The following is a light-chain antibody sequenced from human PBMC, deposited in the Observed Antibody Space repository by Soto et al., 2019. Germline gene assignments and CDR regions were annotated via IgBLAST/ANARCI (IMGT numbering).Light chain of an antibody. CDR3: ISYTDRQSYL. J-gene: IGLJ1*01. V-gene: IGLV2-14*01. CDR2: EVS. Sequence: QSVLTQPASVSGSPGQSITISCTGTSSDVGGYNYVSWYQLHPGKAPKLMVYEVSYRPSGVSSRFSGSKSGISASLTISGLQTEDEADYYCISYTDRQSYLFGTGTKV. CDR1: SSDVGGYNY.